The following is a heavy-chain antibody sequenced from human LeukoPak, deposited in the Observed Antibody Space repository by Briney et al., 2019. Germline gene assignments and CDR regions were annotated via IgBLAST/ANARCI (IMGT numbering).Heavy chain of an antibody. V-gene: IGHV1-18*01. CDR1: GYRLRNHG. D-gene: IGHD4-11*01. Sequence: EASVKVSCKASGYRLRNHGISWVRQAPGQGLEWMGWIGADSGDTHCGTHYAEKLQVRVTMTTDTSTDTAYMDLRSLTSDDTAVYYCARGSSPYNWYFDLWGRGTLVTVSS. J-gene: IGHJ2*01. CDR2: IGADSGDTHCGT. CDR3: ARGSSPYNWYFDL.